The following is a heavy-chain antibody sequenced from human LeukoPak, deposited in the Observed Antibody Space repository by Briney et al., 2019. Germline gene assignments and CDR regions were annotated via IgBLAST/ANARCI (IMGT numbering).Heavy chain of an antibody. J-gene: IGHJ4*02. CDR2: INPNSGGT. CDR3: ARDRESYYDSSGYYCFDY. D-gene: IGHD3-22*01. V-gene: IGHV1-2*02. Sequence: ASVNVSCKASGYTFTAYYIHWVRQAPGQGLEWIGWINPNSGGTNYAQKFQGRVTMTRDTSISTAYMELSRLRSDDTAVYYCARDRESYYDSSGYYCFDYWGQGTLVTVSS. CDR1: GYTFTAYY.